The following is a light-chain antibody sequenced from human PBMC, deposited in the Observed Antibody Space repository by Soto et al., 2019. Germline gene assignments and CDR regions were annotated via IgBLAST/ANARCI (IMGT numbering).Light chain of an antibody. V-gene: IGKV1-5*03. Sequence: DIQMTQSPSTLSPSIGDKVTITCRASQSISVWLAWYQQKPGKVPELLISQPSTLEGGVPSRFSGSGSGTEFTLSISSLQPDDFATYYCQQYNSFPLSLGGGTKVDSK. CDR2: QPS. J-gene: IGKJ4*01. CDR1: QSISVW. CDR3: QQYNSFPLS.